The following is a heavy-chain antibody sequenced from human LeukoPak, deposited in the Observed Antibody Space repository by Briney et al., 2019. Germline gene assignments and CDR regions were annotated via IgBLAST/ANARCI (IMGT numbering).Heavy chain of an antibody. D-gene: IGHD5-18*01. V-gene: IGHV4-34*01. Sequence: SETLSLTCAVYGGSFSGYYWSWIRQPPGKGLEWIGEINPSASTNYNPSLKSRVTISVDTSKNQFSLKLSSVTAADTAVYYCASFPQRWLPPAHWGQGTLVTVSS. CDR2: INPSAST. CDR3: ASFPQRWLPPAH. J-gene: IGHJ4*02. CDR1: GGSFSGYY.